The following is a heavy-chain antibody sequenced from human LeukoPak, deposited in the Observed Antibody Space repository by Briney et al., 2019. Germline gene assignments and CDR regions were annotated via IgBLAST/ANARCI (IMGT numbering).Heavy chain of an antibody. D-gene: IGHD3-10*01. CDR3: ARRRVTMVRGSPNWNFDY. Sequence: SETLSLTCTVSGGSINTYYWSWIRQPPGKGLEWIGHIYYSGSTNYYPSLKSRVIILVDTSKNQFSLKLSSVTAADTAVYYCARRRVTMVRGSPNWNFDYWGQGILVTVSS. J-gene: IGHJ4*02. V-gene: IGHV4-59*01. CDR2: IYYSGST. CDR1: GGSINTYY.